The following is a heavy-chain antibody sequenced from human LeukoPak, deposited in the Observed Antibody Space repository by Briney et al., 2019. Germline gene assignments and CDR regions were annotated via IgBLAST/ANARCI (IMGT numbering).Heavy chain of an antibody. Sequence: GGSLRLSCAASGFTFSSYSMNWVRQAPGKGLEWVSYISSSSSTIYYTDSVKGRFTISRDNAKNSLYLRMNSLRDEDTAVYYCAREPRGRSGGSCYFCDAFDIWGQGTMVTVSS. CDR1: GFTFSSYS. CDR3: AREPRGRSGGSCYFCDAFDI. V-gene: IGHV3-48*02. D-gene: IGHD2-15*01. CDR2: ISSSSSTI. J-gene: IGHJ3*02.